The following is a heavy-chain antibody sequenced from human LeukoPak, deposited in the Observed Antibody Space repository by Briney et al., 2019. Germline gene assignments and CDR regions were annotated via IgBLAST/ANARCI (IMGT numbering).Heavy chain of an antibody. CDR1: GFTVSTYY. D-gene: IGHD2-2*01. J-gene: IGHJ4*02. CDR3: ARGLGYCTSTTCLLPFDY. Sequence: PGGSLRLSCAASGFTVSTYYMTWVRQAPGKGLECVSVNSGGSTYYADSVKGRFTVSRHNSKNTLYLQMNSLRAEDTAMYYCARGLGYCTSTTCLLPFDYWGQGTLVTVSS. CDR2: NSGGST. V-gene: IGHV3-53*01.